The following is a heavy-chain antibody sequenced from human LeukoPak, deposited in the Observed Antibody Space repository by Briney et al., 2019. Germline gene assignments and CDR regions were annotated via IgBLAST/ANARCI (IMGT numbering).Heavy chain of an antibody. CDR3: ARERQNKDFWSGGDY. V-gene: IGHV3-7*01. Sequence: PGGSLRLSCAASGFTFSTYWMSWVRQAPGKGLEWVANIKQDGSEKYYVDSVKGRFTISRDNAKNSLYLQMNMLRPEDTAVYYCARERQNKDFWSGGDYWGQGTLVTVSS. D-gene: IGHD3-3*01. CDR1: GFTFSTYW. CDR2: IKQDGSEK. J-gene: IGHJ4*02.